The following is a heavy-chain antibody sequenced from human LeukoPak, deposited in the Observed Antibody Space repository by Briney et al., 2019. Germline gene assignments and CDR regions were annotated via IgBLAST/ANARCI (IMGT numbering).Heavy chain of an antibody. J-gene: IGHJ4*02. CDR2: ISSSSSYI. Sequence: PGGSLRLSCAASGFTFSSYSMNWVRQAPGKGLEWVSSISSSSSYIYYADSVKGRFTISRDNAKNSLYLQMNSLRAEDSAVYYCARGYETAYSYGYLRHFDFWGQGTLVTVSS. CDR1: GFTFSSYS. CDR3: ARGYETAYSYGYLRHFDF. V-gene: IGHV3-21*01. D-gene: IGHD5-18*01.